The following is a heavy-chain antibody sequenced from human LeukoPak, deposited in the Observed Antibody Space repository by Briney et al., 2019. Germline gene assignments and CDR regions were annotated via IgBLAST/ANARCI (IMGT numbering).Heavy chain of an antibody. V-gene: IGHV1-24*01. D-gene: IGHD3-22*01. CDR2: FDPEDGET. CDR3: ATFLISSGYYSFINSDAFDI. Sequence: ASVKVSCKASGGTFSSYAISWVRQAPGKGLEWMGGFDPEDGETIYAQKFQGRVTVTEDTSTDTAYMELSSLRSEDTAVYYCATFLISSGYYSFINSDAFDIWGQGTMVTVSS. CDR1: GGTFSSYA. J-gene: IGHJ3*02.